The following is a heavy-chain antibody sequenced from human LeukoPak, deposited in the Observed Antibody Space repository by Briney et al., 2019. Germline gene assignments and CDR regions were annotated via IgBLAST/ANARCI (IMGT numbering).Heavy chain of an antibody. V-gene: IGHV3-30*02. CDR2: IRYDGSNK. D-gene: IGHD3-16*01. CDR1: GFTFSSYG. CDR3: AKDLNRVPGGLDY. Sequence: GGSLRLSCAASGFTFSSYGMHWVRQAPGKGLEWVAFIRYDGSNKYYADSVKGRFTISRDNSKNTLYLQMNSLRAEDTAVYYCAKDLNRVPGGLDYWGQGTLVTVSS. J-gene: IGHJ4*02.